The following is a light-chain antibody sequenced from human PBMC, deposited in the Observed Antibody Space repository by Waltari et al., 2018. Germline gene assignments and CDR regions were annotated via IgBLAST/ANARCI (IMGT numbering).Light chain of an antibody. J-gene: IGKJ4*01. CDR2: DAS. CDR3: QQHANLPLT. CDR1: QDINNN. V-gene: IGKV1-33*01. Sequence: DIQITQSPSSLSASVGDRFTITCQASQDINNNLNWYQQKPGKAPKLRVFDASKLDTGVPSRFTGSGSGTDFTFTISSLQPDDIAIYYCQQHANLPLTFGGGTKVEI.